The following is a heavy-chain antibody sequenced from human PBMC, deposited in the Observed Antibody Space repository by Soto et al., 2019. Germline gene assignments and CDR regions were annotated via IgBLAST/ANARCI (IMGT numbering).Heavy chain of an antibody. CDR2: IIPIFGTA. CDR1: GGTFSSYA. J-gene: IGHJ3*02. CDR3: ASEGAGRDGCNWPYASDI. Sequence: QVQLVQSGAEVKKPGSSVKVSCKASGGTFSSYAISWVRQAPGQGLEWMGGIIPIFGTANYAQKFQGRVTITADESTSTADMAVSSLRSEDTAVYYCASEGAGRDGCNWPYASDIWCQGTMVTVSS. D-gene: IGHD1-1*01. V-gene: IGHV1-69*01.